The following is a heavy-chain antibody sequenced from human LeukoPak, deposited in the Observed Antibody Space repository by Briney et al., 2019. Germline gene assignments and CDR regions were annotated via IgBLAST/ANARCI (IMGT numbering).Heavy chain of an antibody. V-gene: IGHV3-33*08. CDR2: IWYDGSNK. Sequence: GGSLRLSCAASGFTFSSYGMHWVRQAPGKGLEWVAIIWYDGSNKYYAHSVKGRFTISRDNSKNTLSLQMNSLRAEDTAVYYCARESSSGGFDVWGQGTMVIVSS. CDR3: ARESSSGGFDV. CDR1: GFTFSSYG. D-gene: IGHD6-6*01. J-gene: IGHJ3*01.